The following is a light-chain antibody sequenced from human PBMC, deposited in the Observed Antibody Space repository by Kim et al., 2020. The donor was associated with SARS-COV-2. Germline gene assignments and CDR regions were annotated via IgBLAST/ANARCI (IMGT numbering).Light chain of an antibody. CDR3: QAWDSTTVI. CDR2: EDT. V-gene: IGLV3-1*01. Sequence: SYELTQPPSVSVSPGQTASITCSGDKLGDKYACLYQQKPGQSPVLVIYEDTQRPSGIPERFSGSKSGDTATLTIGGTQAMDEADYYCQAWDSTTVIFGGGTQLTVL. CDR1: KLGDKY. J-gene: IGLJ2*01.